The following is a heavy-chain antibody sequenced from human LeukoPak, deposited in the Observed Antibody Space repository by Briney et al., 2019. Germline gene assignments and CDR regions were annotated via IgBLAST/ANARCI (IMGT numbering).Heavy chain of an antibody. J-gene: IGHJ4*02. CDR3: AKGVSRGVDPTGLEY. CDR1: GFTFSSSA. CDR2: ISSSGGST. D-gene: IGHD1-1*01. V-gene: IGHV3-23*01. Sequence: GGSLRLSCAASGFTFSSSAMSWVRQVPGKGLEWVSGISSSGGSTNYADSVRGRFTISRDNSKNTLFLQTNSMRPEDTAVYYCAKGVSRGVDPTGLEYWGQGTLVTVSS.